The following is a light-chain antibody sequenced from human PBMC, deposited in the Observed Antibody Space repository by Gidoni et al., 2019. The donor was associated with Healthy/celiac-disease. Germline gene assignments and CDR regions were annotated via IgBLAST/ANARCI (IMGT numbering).Light chain of an antibody. Sequence: DIQMTQHPPPLSAFVGDRVTSTCRVSKSISSWLAWYQQKPGKAPKLLISKASTFESGVPSRFSGSGAGTEFALNISSLQPDDVATYYCKQYSSYSWTFGQGTKVEIK. CDR2: KAS. CDR3: KQYSSYSWT. J-gene: IGKJ1*01. V-gene: IGKV1-5*03. CDR1: KSISSW.